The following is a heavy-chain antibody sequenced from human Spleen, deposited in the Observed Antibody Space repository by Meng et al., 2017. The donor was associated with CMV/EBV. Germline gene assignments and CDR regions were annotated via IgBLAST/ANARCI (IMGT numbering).Heavy chain of an antibody. J-gene: IGHJ4*02. D-gene: IGHD6-19*01. CDR3: ARAVAGTELDY. Sequence: ASVKVSCKAAEYSFTSYGISWVRQAPGQGLEWMGWINPNSGGTNYAQKFQGRVTMTRDTSISTAYMELSRLRSDDTAVYYCARAVAGTELDYWGQGTLVTVSS. V-gene: IGHV1-2*02. CDR1: EYSFTSYG. CDR2: INPNSGGT.